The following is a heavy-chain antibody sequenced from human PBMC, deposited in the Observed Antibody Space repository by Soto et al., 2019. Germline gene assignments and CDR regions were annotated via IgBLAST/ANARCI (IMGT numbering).Heavy chain of an antibody. CDR2: ISYDGSNK. V-gene: IGHV3-30-3*01. Sequence: SLRLSSAASGFTVISYAMHWVRQAPGKGLEWVLVISYDGSNKYYADSVKGRFTISRDNSKNTLYLQMSSLRSEDTAVYYCAREYTTVVTPSGYYYYYYGMDVWGQGTTVPVSS. CDR3: AREYTTVVTPSGYYYYYYGMDV. D-gene: IGHD4-17*01. J-gene: IGHJ6*02. CDR1: GFTVISYA.